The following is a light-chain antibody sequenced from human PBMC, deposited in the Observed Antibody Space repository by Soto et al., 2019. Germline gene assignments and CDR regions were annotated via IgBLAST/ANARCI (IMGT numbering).Light chain of an antibody. CDR2: GAS. Sequence: ETVMTQSPATLSVSPGERATLSCRASQSVSSNLAWYQQKPGQPPRLLIYGASTRATGIPARFSGSGSGTEFTLTISSLQSEDFAVYYCHQYHLWPWTFGQGTKVDI. V-gene: IGKV3D-15*01. CDR3: HQYHLWPWT. J-gene: IGKJ1*01. CDR1: QSVSSN.